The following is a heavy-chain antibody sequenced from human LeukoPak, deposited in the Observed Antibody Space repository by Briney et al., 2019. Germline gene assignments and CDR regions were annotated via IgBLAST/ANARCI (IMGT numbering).Heavy chain of an antibody. CDR3: ARATGIAAAGTPYYFDY. D-gene: IGHD6-13*01. V-gene: IGHV4-59*01. J-gene: IGHJ4*02. Sequence: SETLSLTCTVSGGSISSYYRSWIRQPPGKGLEWIGYIYYSGSTNYNPSLKSRVTISVDTSKNQFSLKLSSVTAADTAVYYCARATGIAAAGTPYYFDYWGQGTLVTASS. CDR1: GGSISSYY. CDR2: IYYSGST.